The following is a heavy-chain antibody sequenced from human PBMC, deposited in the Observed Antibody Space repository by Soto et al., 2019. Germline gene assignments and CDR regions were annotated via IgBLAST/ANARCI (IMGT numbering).Heavy chain of an antibody. D-gene: IGHD2-2*01. CDR1: AFTFRNYW. J-gene: IGHJ4*02. CDR2: IKEDGSEK. V-gene: IGHV3-7*04. CDR3: ARARSSTSGAIAY. Sequence: VQLVESGGGLVQPGGSLRLSCAASAFTFRNYWMSWVRQAPGKGLECVAKIKEDGSEKYYVDSVKGRFTISRDNAKNSMYLQMNSLTVEDTAMYYCARARSSTSGAIAYWGQGTLVTVSS.